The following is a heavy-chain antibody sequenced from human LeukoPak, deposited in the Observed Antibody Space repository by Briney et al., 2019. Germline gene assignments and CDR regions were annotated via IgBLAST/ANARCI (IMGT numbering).Heavy chain of an antibody. CDR3: ARDLSTITVAGASWYDY. V-gene: IGHV3-30-3*01. CDR1: GFTFSSYA. Sequence: GGSLRLSCAASGFTFSSYAMHWVRQAPGKGLEWVAVISSDGSNKYYTDSVKGRFTISRDDSKNTLYLQMNSLRPEDTAVYYCARDLSTITVAGASWYDYWGQGTLVTVSA. J-gene: IGHJ4*02. D-gene: IGHD6-19*01. CDR2: ISSDGSNK.